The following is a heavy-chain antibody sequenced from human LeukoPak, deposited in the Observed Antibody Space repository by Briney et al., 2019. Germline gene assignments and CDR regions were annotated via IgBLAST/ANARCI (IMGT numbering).Heavy chain of an antibody. CDR2: IYSGGST. V-gene: IGHV3-66*01. CDR1: GFTVSSNY. D-gene: IGHD4-17*01. Sequence: GGSLRLSCAASGFTVSSNYMSWVRQAPGKGLEWVSVIYSGGSTYYADSVKGRFTISRDNSKNTLYLQMNSLRAEDTAVYYCARETRDYDDAFDIWGQGTMVTVSS. CDR3: ARETRDYDDAFDI. J-gene: IGHJ3*02.